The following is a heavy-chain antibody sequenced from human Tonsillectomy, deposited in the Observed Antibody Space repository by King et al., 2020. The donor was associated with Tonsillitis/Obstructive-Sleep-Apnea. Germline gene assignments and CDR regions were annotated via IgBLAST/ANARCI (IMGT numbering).Heavy chain of an antibody. CDR3: AKGGAITGSSWYFDL. Sequence: VQLVESGGGLVQPGGSLRLSCAASGFTFSSHAMSWVRQSPGKGLEWVSVIIGSGSITYYADSVKGRFTISRDNSKNTLYVQMNSLRAEDTAVYYCAKGGAITGSSWYFDLWGRGPLVTVAS. D-gene: IGHD1-20*01. CDR1: GFTFSSHA. CDR2: IIGSGSIT. J-gene: IGHJ2*01. V-gene: IGHV3-23*04.